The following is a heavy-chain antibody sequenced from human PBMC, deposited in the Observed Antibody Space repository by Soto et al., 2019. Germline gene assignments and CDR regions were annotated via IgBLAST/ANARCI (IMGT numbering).Heavy chain of an antibody. Sequence: QVQLVQSGAEVRKPGSSVTVSCETSGDTFNNYVINWVRQAPGQGPEWMGRIIPIVGKTIYAQRFQGRVTITANKATTTVYMDLSSLRIDDTAVYFCAREGTSTSTGMDYWGQGSRVTVSS. V-gene: IGHV1-69*04. CDR2: IIPIVGKT. J-gene: IGHJ4*02. D-gene: IGHD2-2*01. CDR3: AREGTSTSTGMDY. CDR1: GDTFNNYV.